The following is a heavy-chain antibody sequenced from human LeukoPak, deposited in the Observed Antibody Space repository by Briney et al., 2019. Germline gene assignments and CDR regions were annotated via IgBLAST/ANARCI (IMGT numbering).Heavy chain of an antibody. V-gene: IGHV4-59*01. J-gene: IGHJ4*02. CDR2: IYYSGST. Sequence: SETLSLTCTVSGGSISSYYWSWIRQRPGKGLEWIGYIYYSGSTNYNPSLKSRVTISVDTSKNQFSLKLSSVTAADTAVYYCARVGYSSSWYADYWGQGTLVTVSS. CDR1: GGSISSYY. CDR3: ARVGYSSSWYADY. D-gene: IGHD6-13*01.